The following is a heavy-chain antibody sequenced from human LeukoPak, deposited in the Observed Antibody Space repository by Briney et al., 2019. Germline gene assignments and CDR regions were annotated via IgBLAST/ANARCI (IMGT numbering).Heavy chain of an antibody. CDR2: FDPEDGET. CDR3: ATSGGDYGGNSVIGWFDP. V-gene: IGHV1-24*01. J-gene: IGHJ5*02. D-gene: IGHD4-23*01. Sequence: GASVKVSCKISVYTLTELSMHWVRQAPGKGLERVGGFDPEDGETIYAQKFQGRVTMTEDTSTDTAYMEMSSLRSEDTAVYYCATSGGDYGGNSVIGWFDPWGQGTLVTVSS. CDR1: VYTLTELS.